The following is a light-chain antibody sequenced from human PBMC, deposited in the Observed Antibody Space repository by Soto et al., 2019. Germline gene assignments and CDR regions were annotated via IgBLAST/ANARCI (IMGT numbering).Light chain of an antibody. Sequence: DIQLTQSPSFLSASVGDRVTITCRASQSLSRDLAWYQQKPGKAPKLLIYAASTLQRGVPSRFSGSGSGTECTLTISSLQAKEFATYYCQQLNSYAMTFGQGTRLEIK. V-gene: IGKV1-9*01. CDR2: AAS. CDR1: QSLSRD. J-gene: IGKJ5*01. CDR3: QQLNSYAMT.